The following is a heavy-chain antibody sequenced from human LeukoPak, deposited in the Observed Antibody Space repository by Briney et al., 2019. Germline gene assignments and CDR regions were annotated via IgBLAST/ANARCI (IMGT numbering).Heavy chain of an antibody. V-gene: IGHV4-39*07. CDR1: GGSISSSSYY. Sequence: SETLSLTCTVSGGSISSSSYYWGWIRQPPGKGLEWIGSMYYSGSTYYNPPLKSRVTISVDTSKNQFSLKLSSVTAADTAVYYCARTTMVRGTYYMDVWGKGTTVTISS. CDR2: MYYSGST. D-gene: IGHD3-10*01. J-gene: IGHJ6*03. CDR3: ARTTMVRGTYYMDV.